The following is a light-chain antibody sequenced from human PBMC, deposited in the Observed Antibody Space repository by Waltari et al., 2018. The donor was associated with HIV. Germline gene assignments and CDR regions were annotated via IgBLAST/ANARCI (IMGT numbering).Light chain of an antibody. CDR2: GAY. V-gene: IGKV1-39*01. J-gene: IGKJ3*01. CDR1: QNINTF. Sequence: DIQMTQSPSSLSASVGDSVTITCRTSQNINTFLNWYQMKPGKVPRLLIYGAYRLDSGVPSRFSATGSGTDFSLTISSLQPEDFATYYCLQGYISPLTFGPGTKVDIK. CDR3: LQGYISPLT.